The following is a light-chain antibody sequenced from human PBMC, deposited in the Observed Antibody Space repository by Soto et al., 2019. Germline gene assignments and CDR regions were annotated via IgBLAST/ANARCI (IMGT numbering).Light chain of an antibody. CDR2: RNN. V-gene: IGLV1-47*01. J-gene: IGLJ1*01. Sequence: QSVLTQPPSASGTPGQRVTISCSGSSSNIGSNHVYWYQQLPGTAPKLLIYRNNQRPSGVPDRFSGSKSGTSASLAISGLRSEDEADYYCGSWDSSLSAYVFGTGTKVTVL. CDR3: GSWDSSLSAYV. CDR1: SSNIGSNH.